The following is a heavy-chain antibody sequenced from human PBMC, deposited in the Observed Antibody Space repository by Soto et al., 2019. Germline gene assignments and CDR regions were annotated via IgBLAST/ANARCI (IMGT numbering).Heavy chain of an antibody. CDR3: AKNRWELQPGKQDNDY. CDR2: IIPIFGTA. Sequence: GASVKVSCKASGGTFSSYAISWVRQAPGQGLEWMGGIIPIFGTANYAQKFQGRVTITADESTSTAYMELSSLRSEDTAVYNCAKNRWELQPGKQDNDYGGQEPLVPVSS. D-gene: IGHD1-26*01. J-gene: IGHJ4*02. V-gene: IGHV1-69*13. CDR1: GGTFSSYA.